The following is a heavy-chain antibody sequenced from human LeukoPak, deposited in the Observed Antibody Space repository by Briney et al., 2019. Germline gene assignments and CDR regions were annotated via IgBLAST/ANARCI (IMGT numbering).Heavy chain of an antibody. CDR2: INWNGGST. CDR3: ARGFCTNRVCYLFDC. Sequence: GGSLRLSCAASGFTFDDYGMSWVRQAPGKGLEWVSGINWNGGSTGYADSVKGRFTISRDNAKNSLYLQMNSLRVEDTALYYCARGFCTNRVCYLFDCWGQGTLVTVSS. J-gene: IGHJ4*02. CDR1: GFTFDDYG. V-gene: IGHV3-20*04. D-gene: IGHD2-8*01.